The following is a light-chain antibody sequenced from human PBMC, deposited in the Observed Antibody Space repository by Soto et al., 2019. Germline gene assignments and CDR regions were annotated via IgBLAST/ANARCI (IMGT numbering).Light chain of an antibody. Sequence: DIQMTQSPSSLSASVGDRVTITCRASQSISTYLNWYQQKPGKAPDLLIYDASSLQTGVPSRFSGSGSGTDFTVSISSVQREDSPTYYCQQSYNVPITFGQGTRLEIK. CDR2: DAS. V-gene: IGKV1-39*01. J-gene: IGKJ5*01. CDR3: QQSYNVPIT. CDR1: QSISTY.